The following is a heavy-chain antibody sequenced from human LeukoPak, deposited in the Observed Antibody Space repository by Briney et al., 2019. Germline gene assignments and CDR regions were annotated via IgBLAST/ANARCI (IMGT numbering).Heavy chain of an antibody. CDR2: ISAYNGNT. J-gene: IGHJ5*02. D-gene: IGHD2-21*02. V-gene: IGHV1-18*01. Sequence: GASVKVSCKASGYTFTSYGISWVRQAPGQGLEWMGWISAYNGNTNYAQKLQGRVTMTTDTSTSTAYMELRSLRSDDTAVYYCARDMWRAVVVTAIPNWFDPWGQGTLVTVSS. CDR3: ARDMWRAVVVTAIPNWFDP. CDR1: GYTFTSYG.